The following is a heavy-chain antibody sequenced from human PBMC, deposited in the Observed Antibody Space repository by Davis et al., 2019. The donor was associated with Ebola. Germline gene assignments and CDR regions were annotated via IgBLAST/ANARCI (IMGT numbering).Heavy chain of an antibody. CDR1: GFTFSSYG. V-gene: IGHV3-33*01. CDR2: IWYDGSNK. Sequence: PGGSLRLSCAASGFTFSSYGMHWVRQAPGKGLEWVAVIWYDGSNKYYADSVKGRFTISRDNSKNTLYLQMNSLRAEDTAVYYCARAWELLSYFDYWGQGTLVTVSS. D-gene: IGHD1-26*01. CDR3: ARAWELLSYFDY. J-gene: IGHJ4*02.